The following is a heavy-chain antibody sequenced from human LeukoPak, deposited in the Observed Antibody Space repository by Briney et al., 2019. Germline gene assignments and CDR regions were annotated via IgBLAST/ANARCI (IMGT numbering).Heavy chain of an antibody. J-gene: IGHJ4*02. Sequence: ASVKVSCTASGYTFTSYGISWVRQAPEQGLEWMGWISAYNGNTNYAQKLQGRVTMTTDTSTSTAYMELRSLRSDDTAVYYCARDLCQGTCGYCTNGVCYTDVGGDYWGQGTLVTVSS. CDR1: GYTFTSYG. CDR3: ARDLCQGTCGYCTNGVCYTDVGGDY. CDR2: ISAYNGNT. D-gene: IGHD2-8*01. V-gene: IGHV1-18*01.